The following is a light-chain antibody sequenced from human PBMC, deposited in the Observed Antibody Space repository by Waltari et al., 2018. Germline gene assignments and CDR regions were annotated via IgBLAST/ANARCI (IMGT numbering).Light chain of an antibody. J-gene: IGKJ1*01. CDR1: QSIGRS. CDR2: GAS. V-gene: IGKV3-20*01. Sequence: EIMLTQSPGTLSLSPGERATLSCRTSQSIGRSLAWYQQKPCQAPRHLIYGASSRATDIPDRCSGSGSGTDFSLTINTLEPEDCALYYCQHYVRLPVTFGQGTKVEIK. CDR3: QHYVRLPVT.